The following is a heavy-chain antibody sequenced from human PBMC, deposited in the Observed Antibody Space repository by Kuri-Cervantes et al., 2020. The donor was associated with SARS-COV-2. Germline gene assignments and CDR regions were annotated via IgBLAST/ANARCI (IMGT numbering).Heavy chain of an antibody. CDR1: GGSISSCDYY. CDR2: IYYSGST. J-gene: IGHJ3*02. CDR3: ARQSVTIFGVVTTGDAFDI. V-gene: IGHV4-39*01. D-gene: IGHD3-3*01. Sequence: SETLSLTCTVSGGSISSCDYYWGWIRQPPGKGLEWIGSIYYSGSTYYNPSLKSRVTISVDTSKNQFSLKLSSVTAADTAVYYCARQSVTIFGVVTTGDAFDIWGQGTMVTVSS.